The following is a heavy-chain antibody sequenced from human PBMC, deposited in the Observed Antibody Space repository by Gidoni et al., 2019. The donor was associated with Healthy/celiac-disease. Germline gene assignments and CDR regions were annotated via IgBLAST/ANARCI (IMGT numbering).Heavy chain of an antibody. Sequence: QVQLQESGPGLVKPSETLSLTCTVSGGSISSYYCSWIRQPPGKGLEWIGYIYYSGSTNYNPALKSRVTISVDTSKNQFSLKLSSVTAADTAVYYWARAPRYDILTGKKYYYYYYMDVWGKGTTVTGSS. CDR1: GGSISSYY. CDR2: IYYSGST. V-gene: IGHV4-59*01. CDR3: ARAPRYDILTGKKYYYYYYMDV. J-gene: IGHJ6*03. D-gene: IGHD3-9*01.